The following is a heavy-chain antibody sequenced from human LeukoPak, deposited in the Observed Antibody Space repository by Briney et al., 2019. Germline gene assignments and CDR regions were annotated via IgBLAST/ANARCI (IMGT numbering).Heavy chain of an antibody. V-gene: IGHV4-31*11. D-gene: IGHD5-24*01. CDR2: IYYSGST. CDR1: GGSISSDDYC. Sequence: SETLSLTCAVSGGSISSDDYCWNWIRQHPGKGLEWIGFIYYSGSTYYNPSLKSRVALSVDTSKNQFSLKLSSLTAADTAVYYCAKSREEIRGLDAFDIWGQGTMVTVSS. J-gene: IGHJ3*02. CDR3: AKSREEIRGLDAFDI.